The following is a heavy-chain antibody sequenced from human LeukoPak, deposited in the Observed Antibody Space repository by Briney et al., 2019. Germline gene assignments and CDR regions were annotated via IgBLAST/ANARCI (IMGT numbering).Heavy chain of an antibody. Sequence: KPSETLSLTCTVSGYSISSGFYWGWVRQPPGKGLEWIGSMYHSGSTYYNPSLKSRVTISVDTSRNQFSLKLSSVTAADTAVYYCVRDQGWEPWDYWGQGTLVTVSS. V-gene: IGHV4-38-2*02. CDR2: MYHSGST. D-gene: IGHD1-26*01. CDR1: GYSISSGFY. J-gene: IGHJ4*02. CDR3: VRDQGWEPWDY.